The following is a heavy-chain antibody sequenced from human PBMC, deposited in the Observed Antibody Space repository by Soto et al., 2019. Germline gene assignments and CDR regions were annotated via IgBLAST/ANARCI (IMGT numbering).Heavy chain of an antibody. D-gene: IGHD3-16*02. CDR1: GFTVSSNY. Sequence: EVQLVESGGGLVQPGGSLRLSCAASGFTVSSNYMSWVRQAPGKGLEWVSVIYSGGSTYYADSVKGRFTISRDNSKNTLYLQMNSLRAEDTAVYYCARDNRTNYDYIWGSYRDFDYWGQGTLVTVSS. CDR3: ARDNRTNYDYIWGSYRDFDY. CDR2: IYSGGST. V-gene: IGHV3-66*01. J-gene: IGHJ4*02.